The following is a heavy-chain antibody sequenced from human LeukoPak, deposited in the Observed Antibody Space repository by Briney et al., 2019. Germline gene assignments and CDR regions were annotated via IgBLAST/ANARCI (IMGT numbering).Heavy chain of an antibody. V-gene: IGHV3-23*01. CDR2: ISGSGGST. D-gene: IGHD6-13*01. J-gene: IGHJ4*02. CDR3: AKDHGVAAVGIPKWFDY. CDR1: GFTFSSYA. Sequence: GGSLRLSCAASGFTFSSYAMSWVRQAPGKGLEWVSAISGSGGSTYYADSVKGRFTISRDNSKNTLYLQMNSLRAEDTAVYYCAKDHGVAAVGIPKWFDYWGQGTLVTVSS.